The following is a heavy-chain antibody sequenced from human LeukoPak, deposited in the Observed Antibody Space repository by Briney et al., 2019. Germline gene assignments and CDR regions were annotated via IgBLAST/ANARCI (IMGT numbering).Heavy chain of an antibody. CDR1: GFTFSSYA. CDR2: ISYDGSNK. J-gene: IGHJ4*02. CDR3: EGVRGVRGFCFDY. D-gene: IGHD3-10*01. V-gene: IGHV3-30*04. Sequence: SGRSLRLSCAASGFTFSSYAMHWVRQAPGKGLEWVAAISYDGSNKYYADSVKGRFTISRDNSKNTLYLQMNSLRAEDTAVYYCEGVRGVRGFCFDYWGQGTLVTVSS.